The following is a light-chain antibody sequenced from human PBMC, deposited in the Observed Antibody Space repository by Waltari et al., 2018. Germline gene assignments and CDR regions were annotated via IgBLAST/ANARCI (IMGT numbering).Light chain of an antibody. V-gene: IGKV1-39*01. CDR3: QQTYSTLGAT. CDR2: AAS. J-gene: IGKJ3*01. Sequence: DIQMTQSPSSLSASVGDRVTITCRASQSITSFLSWYQQKPGKAPKLLIYAASSLQSGVPSRFSGSGSGTDFTLTISSLQPEDFATYYCQQTYSTLGATFGPGTKVDIK. CDR1: QSITSF.